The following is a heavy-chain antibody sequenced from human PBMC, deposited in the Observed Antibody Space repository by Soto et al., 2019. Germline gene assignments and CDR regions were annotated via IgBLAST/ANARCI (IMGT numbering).Heavy chain of an antibody. J-gene: IGHJ5*02. V-gene: IGHV4-39*01. Sequence: SETLSLTCTVSGGSIISSNFYWGWIRQPPGKGLEWIGSVEYGGSTYDNPSLKSRVTLSADASKNQFSLKLTSVTAADTAIYYCARHVRGAVTMNWFDPWGHGTLVTVSS. D-gene: IGHD3-10*02. CDR3: ARHVRGAVTMNWFDP. CDR1: GGSIISSNFY. CDR2: VEYGGST.